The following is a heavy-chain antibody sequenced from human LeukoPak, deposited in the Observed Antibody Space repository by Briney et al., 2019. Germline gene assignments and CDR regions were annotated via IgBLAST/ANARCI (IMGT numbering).Heavy chain of an antibody. V-gene: IGHV4-4*02. CDR1: GASISSNW. J-gene: IGHJ4*02. CDR2: IHHSGSA. D-gene: IGHD3-10*01. Sequence: SETLSLTCAVSGASISSNWWNWVRQPPGKGLEWIGEIHHSGSANYNPSLKSRVTISGDTSKNQFSLKLSSVTAADTAVYYCARSDYYGSGSYGPSIFDYWGQGTLVTVSS. CDR3: ARSDYYGSGSYGPSIFDY.